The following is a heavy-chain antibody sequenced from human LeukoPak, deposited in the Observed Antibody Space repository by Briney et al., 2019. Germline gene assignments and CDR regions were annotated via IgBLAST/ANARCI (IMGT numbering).Heavy chain of an antibody. CDR1: GFTVSGVY. Sequence: PGGSLRLSCVASGFTVSGVYMSWVRQAPGQGLDWVSVIYSDDSTYYADSVKGRFTISRDNSKNTLNLQMNSLRAEDTAVYYCAGRPRDAAALDYWGQGTLVTVSS. CDR2: IYSDDST. V-gene: IGHV3-53*01. CDR3: AGRPRDAAALDY. J-gene: IGHJ4*02. D-gene: IGHD6-13*01.